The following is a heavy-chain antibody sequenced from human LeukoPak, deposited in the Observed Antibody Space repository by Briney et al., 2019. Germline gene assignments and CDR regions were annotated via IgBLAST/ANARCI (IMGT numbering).Heavy chain of an antibody. D-gene: IGHD6-19*01. Sequence: GGSLRLSCAASGFTFSSYWMHWVRHAPGKGLVWVSRISSDGSSTTYADSVKGRFTISRDNAKNTLYLQMNSLRAEDTAVYYCARGRAIGCPSEWGQGTLVTVSS. CDR2: ISSDGSST. CDR3: ARGRAIGCPSE. CDR1: GFTFSSYW. J-gene: IGHJ4*02. V-gene: IGHV3-74*03.